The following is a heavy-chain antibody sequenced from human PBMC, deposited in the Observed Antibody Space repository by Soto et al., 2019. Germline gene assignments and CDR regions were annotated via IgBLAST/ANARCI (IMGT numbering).Heavy chain of an antibody. V-gene: IGHV4-31*03. Sequence: KASETLSLTCSVSGGYIDSGGYYWSWIRQHPGKGLEWIGYIHDSGNTYYNPSLKSRVTISLDTSKNQFSLKLSSVTAADTAVYYCGREDLSYIDSWGQGTLVTVSS. J-gene: IGHJ4*02. CDR1: GGYIDSGGYY. CDR3: GREDLSYIDS. CDR2: IHDSGNT.